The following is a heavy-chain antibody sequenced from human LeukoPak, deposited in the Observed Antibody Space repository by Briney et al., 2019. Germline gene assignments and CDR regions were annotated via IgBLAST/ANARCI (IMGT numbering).Heavy chain of an antibody. J-gene: IGHJ4*02. CDR3: ARQITIFGGHFDY. CDR1: GGTFSSYA. CDR2: IIPIFGTA. D-gene: IGHD3-3*01. Sequence: ASVKVSCKASGGTFSSYAISWVRQAPGQGPEWMGGIIPIFGTANYAQKFQGRVTITADKSTSTAYMELSSLRSEDTAVYYCARQITIFGGHFDYWGQGTLVTVSS. V-gene: IGHV1-69*06.